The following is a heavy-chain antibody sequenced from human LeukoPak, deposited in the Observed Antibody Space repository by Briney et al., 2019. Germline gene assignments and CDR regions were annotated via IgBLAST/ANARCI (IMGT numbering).Heavy chain of an antibody. CDR3: ATTSSSWYLFDY. Sequence: SETLSLTCTVSGGSISSSSYYWGWIRQPPGKGLEWIGSIYYSGSTYYNPSLKSRVTISVDTSKNQFSLKLSSVTAADTAVYYCATTSSSWYLFDYWGQGTLVTVSS. CDR1: GGSISSSSYY. D-gene: IGHD6-13*01. CDR2: IYYSGST. V-gene: IGHV4-39*01. J-gene: IGHJ4*02.